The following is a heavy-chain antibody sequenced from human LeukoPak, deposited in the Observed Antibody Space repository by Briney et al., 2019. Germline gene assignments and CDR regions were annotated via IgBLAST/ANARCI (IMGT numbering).Heavy chain of an antibody. CDR2: ISSSGSTI. Sequence: GGSLRLSCAASGFTFSYFYMSWIRQAPGKGLEWVSYISSSGSTIFYADSVKGRFTISRDNAKNSLYLQMNSLRAEDTAVYYCAKVGEDTNYYYMDVWGKGTTDTVSS. CDR3: AKVGEDTNYYYMDV. J-gene: IGHJ6*03. D-gene: IGHD3-16*01. V-gene: IGHV3-11*04. CDR1: GFTFSYFY.